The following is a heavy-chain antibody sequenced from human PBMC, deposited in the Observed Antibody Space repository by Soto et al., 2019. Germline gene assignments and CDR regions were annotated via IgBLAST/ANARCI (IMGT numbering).Heavy chain of an antibody. V-gene: IGHV5-51*01. CDR1: GYSFTHDW. Sequence: SLKISCKASGYSFTHDWIGWVRQMPGKGLEWMGVIYPGDSDTIYSPSFKGQVTISADKSISTAYLQWTSLKASDTAIYYCARLMVVAAPAGWFDPWGQGTLVTVSS. D-gene: IGHD2-15*01. CDR3: ARLMVVAAPAGWFDP. CDR2: IYPGDSDT. J-gene: IGHJ5*02.